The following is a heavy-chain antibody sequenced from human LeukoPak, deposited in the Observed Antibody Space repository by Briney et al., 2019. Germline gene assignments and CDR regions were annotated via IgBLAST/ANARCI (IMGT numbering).Heavy chain of an antibody. CDR2: ISGSGSSA. CDR3: ASGIRGYYCYGMDV. D-gene: IGHD2-21*01. CDR1: GFTFSSYV. V-gene: IGHV3-23*01. J-gene: IGHJ6*02. Sequence: PGGSLRLSCAASGFTFSSYVMSWVRQTPGKGLEWVSAISGSGSSAYYGDSVKGRFTISRDNSKNTLYLQMNSLRAEDTAIYYCASGIRGYYCYGMDVWGQGTTVTVSS.